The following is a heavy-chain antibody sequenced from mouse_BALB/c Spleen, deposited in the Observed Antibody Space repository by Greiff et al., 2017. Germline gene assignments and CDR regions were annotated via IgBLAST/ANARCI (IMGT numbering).Heavy chain of an antibody. V-gene: IGHV5-17*02. CDR2: ISSGSSTI. CDR3: ARSTFDY. J-gene: IGHJ2*01. CDR1: GFTFSSFG. Sequence: EVQRVESGGGLVQPGGSRKLSCAASGFTFSSFGMHWVRQAPEKGLEWVAYISSGSSTIYYADTVKGRFTISRDNPKNTLFLQMPSLRSEDTAMYYCARSTFDYWGQGTTLTVSS.